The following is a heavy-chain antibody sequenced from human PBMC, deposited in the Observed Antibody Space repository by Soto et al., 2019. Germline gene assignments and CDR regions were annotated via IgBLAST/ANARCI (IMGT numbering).Heavy chain of an antibody. J-gene: IGHJ3*02. Sequence: PSETLSLTCAVSGGSLRSATYYWSWIRQHPGKGLEWIGYFYHSGSTYYKPSLRSRVTISLDTSKNQFSLNLRSVTDADTAIYYCARGETGNDALDIWGQGTLVT. CDR3: ARGETGNDALDI. D-gene: IGHD1-1*01. V-gene: IGHV4-31*11. CDR2: FYHSGST. CDR1: GGSLRSATYY.